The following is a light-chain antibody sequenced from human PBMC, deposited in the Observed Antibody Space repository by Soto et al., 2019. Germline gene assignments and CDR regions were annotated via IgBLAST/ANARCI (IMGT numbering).Light chain of an antibody. V-gene: IGLV2-14*01. Sequence: QSVLTQPAAVSGSPGQSITISCTGTSGDVDAFDYVSWYQQHPGKAPKLMIFEVSDRPSGVSDRFSGPKSGSTASLTISGLQAEDEADYFCTSFTSSSTQVFGTGTKVTVL. CDR2: EVS. J-gene: IGLJ1*01. CDR3: TSFTSSSTQV. CDR1: SGDVDAFDY.